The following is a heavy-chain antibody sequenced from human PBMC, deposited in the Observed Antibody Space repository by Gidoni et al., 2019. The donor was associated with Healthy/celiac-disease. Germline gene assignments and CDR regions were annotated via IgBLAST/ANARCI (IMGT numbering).Heavy chain of an antibody. CDR2: LSSSSSYT. V-gene: IGHV3-11*06. D-gene: IGHD3-3*01. Sequence: VKPGGSLRLSCAASGFTFSDYYMSWIRQAPGKGLEWVSYLSSSSSYTNYADSGKGRFTISRDNAKNSLYLQMNSLRAEDTAVYYCARDYDFWSGYYTGTLDYWGQGTLVTVSS. CDR1: GFTFSDYY. J-gene: IGHJ4*02. CDR3: ARDYDFWSGYYTGTLDY.